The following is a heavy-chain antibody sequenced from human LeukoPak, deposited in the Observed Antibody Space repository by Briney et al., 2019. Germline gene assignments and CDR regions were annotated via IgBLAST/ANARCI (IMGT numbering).Heavy chain of an antibody. CDR2: TYYRSKWFT. V-gene: IGHV6-1*01. Sequence: SQTLSLTCGISGDSVSSNSAAWNWIRQSPSRGLEWLGRTYYRSKWFTNSAPSVNSRIIINPDTPNNQVSLQLNSVTPEDTAVYYCARSDCSSGKCPGFDNWGQGTLVTVSS. CDR3: ARSDCSSGKCPGFDN. D-gene: IGHD6-19*01. J-gene: IGHJ4*02. CDR1: GDSVSSNSAA.